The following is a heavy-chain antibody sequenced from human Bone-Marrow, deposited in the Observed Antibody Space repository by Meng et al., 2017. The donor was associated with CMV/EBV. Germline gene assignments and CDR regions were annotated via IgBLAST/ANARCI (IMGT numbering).Heavy chain of an antibody. CDR1: GFTFSSYW. J-gene: IGHJ4*02. D-gene: IGHD3-10*01. CDR2: ITRNNLI. CDR3: ARDPDRDHGGSGRCLDF. Sequence: GESLKISCAASGFTFSSYWMTWVRQAPGKGLEWVAFITRNNLIYYADSLEGRFTISRDNGRNSLYLQVRSLRDEDTAVYYCARDPDRDHGGSGRCLDFWGQGTLVTVSS. V-gene: IGHV3-21*01.